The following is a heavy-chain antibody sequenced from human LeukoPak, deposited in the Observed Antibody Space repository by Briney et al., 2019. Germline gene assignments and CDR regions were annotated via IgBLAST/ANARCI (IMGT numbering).Heavy chain of an antibody. V-gene: IGHV4-4*07. J-gene: IGHJ6*03. CDR3: ALPSSGIWDYMGV. D-gene: IGHD3-22*01. Sequence: PLETLSLSCTVSGGSISSYYWGWIRQPAGKGLEWIGRIYTSGSTNYNPSLKSRVTMSVDTSKNQFSLKLSSVTAADTAVYYCALPSSGIWDYMGVWGKGTTVTVSS. CDR2: IYTSGST. CDR1: GGSISSYY.